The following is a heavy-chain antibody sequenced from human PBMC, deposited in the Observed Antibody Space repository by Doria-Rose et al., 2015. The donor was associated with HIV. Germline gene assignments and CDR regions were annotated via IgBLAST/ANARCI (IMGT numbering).Heavy chain of an antibody. CDR3: ARMGSYRELDY. CDR1: GASVSSRGYY. J-gene: IGHJ4*02. V-gene: IGHV4-31*02. Sequence: GASVSSRGYYWNWIRQVPGKGLESLGYTYYTGTSDYSPSLKSRLNMAVDTSKNQFSLKLSFVTVTDTAVYYCARMGSYRELDYWGQGALVIVSA. CDR2: TYYTGTS. D-gene: IGHD3-3*01.